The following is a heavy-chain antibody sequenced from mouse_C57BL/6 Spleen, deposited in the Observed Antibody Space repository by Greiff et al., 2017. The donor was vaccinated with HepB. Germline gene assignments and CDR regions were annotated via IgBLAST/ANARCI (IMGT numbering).Heavy chain of an antibody. V-gene: IGHV1-55*01. CDR1: GYTFTSYW. D-gene: IGHD2-5*01. Sequence: VQLQQPGAELVKPGASVKMSCKASGYTFTSYWITWVKQRPGQGLEWIGDIYPGSGSTNYNEKFKSKATLTVDTSSSTAYMRLSSLTSEDSAVYYCARDDYSNYVFAYWGQGTLVTVSA. J-gene: IGHJ3*01. CDR3: ARDDYSNYVFAY. CDR2: IYPGSGST.